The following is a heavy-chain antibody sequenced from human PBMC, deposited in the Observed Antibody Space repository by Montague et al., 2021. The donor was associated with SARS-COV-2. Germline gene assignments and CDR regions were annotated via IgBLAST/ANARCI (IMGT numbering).Heavy chain of an antibody. CDR1: GFSLSTSGMR. D-gene: IGHD3-9*01. CDR2: XXWXXXK. Sequence: PALVKPTQTLTLTCTLSGFSLSTSGMRASWIRQPPGKALEWLAXXXWXXXKFXSTSPKTRLTISKDTSKYPVVLTMTNMDPVDTATYYCARSYCDILTNYYDAFDIWGQGTMVTVSS. CDR3: ARSYCDILTNYYDAFDI. V-gene: IGHV2-70*04. J-gene: IGHJ3*02.